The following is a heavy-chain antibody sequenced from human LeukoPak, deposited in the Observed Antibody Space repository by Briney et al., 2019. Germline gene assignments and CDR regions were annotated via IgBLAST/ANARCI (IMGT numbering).Heavy chain of an antibody. D-gene: IGHD2-15*01. Sequence: GASVKVSCKASGYTFTSYDINWVRQATGQGLEWMGWMNPNNNNTGYAQKFQGRVTMTRDTSISTAYMELSRLRSDDTAVYYCARAYSNHPFDYWGQGTLVTVSS. CDR3: ARAYSNHPFDY. V-gene: IGHV1-8*01. J-gene: IGHJ4*02. CDR2: MNPNNNNT. CDR1: GYTFTSYD.